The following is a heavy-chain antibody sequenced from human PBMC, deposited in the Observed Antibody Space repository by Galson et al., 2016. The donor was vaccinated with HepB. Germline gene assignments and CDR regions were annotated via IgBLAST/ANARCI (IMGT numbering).Heavy chain of an antibody. J-gene: IGHJ6*02. CDR2: ILYDGSDK. Sequence: SLRLSCAASGFTFSSYKMHWVRQAPGKGLDWVAVILYDGSDKYYADSVKGRFTISRDNSKNTLYLQMNSLRAEDTAVYYCTKDRVPLSSHSYYYGMYVWGQGTTVTVSS. CDR1: GFTFSSYK. CDR3: TKDRVPLSSHSYYYGMYV. V-gene: IGHV3-30*04.